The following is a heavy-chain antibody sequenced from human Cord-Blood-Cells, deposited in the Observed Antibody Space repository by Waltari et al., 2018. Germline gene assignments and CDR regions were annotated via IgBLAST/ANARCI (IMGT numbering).Heavy chain of an antibody. CDR2: IYHSGST. CDR3: ARPSLTVTGDY. CDR1: GYSISSGYY. Sequence: QVQLQESGPGLVKPSETLSLTCTVSGYSISSGYYWGWIRQPPGKGLEWIGSIYHSGSTYYNPSLKCRVTMSVDTSKNQFSLKLSSVTAADTAVYYCARPSLTVTGDYWGQGTLVTVSS. J-gene: IGHJ4*02. D-gene: IGHD4-4*01. V-gene: IGHV4-38-2*02.